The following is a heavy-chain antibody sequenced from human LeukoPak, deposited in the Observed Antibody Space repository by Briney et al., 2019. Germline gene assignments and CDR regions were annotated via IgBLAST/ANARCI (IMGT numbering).Heavy chain of an antibody. Sequence: PGGSLRLSCAASGFTFSSYAMSWARQAPGEGLEWVSAISGSGGSTYYADSVKGRFTISRDNSKNTLYLQMNSLRAEDTAVYYCAKHSGGSCYSSFDYWGQGTLVTVSS. V-gene: IGHV3-23*01. CDR3: AKHSGGSCYSSFDY. J-gene: IGHJ4*02. D-gene: IGHD2-15*01. CDR1: GFTFSSYA. CDR2: ISGSGGST.